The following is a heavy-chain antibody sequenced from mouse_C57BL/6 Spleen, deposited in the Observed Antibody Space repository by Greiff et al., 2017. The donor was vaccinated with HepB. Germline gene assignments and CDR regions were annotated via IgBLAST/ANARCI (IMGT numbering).Heavy chain of an antibody. CDR2: IDPETGGT. CDR1: GYTFTDYE. CDR3: TRGRYSNYKGY. D-gene: IGHD2-5*01. J-gene: IGHJ2*01. V-gene: IGHV1-15*01. Sequence: QVQLQQSGAELVRPGASVTLSCKASGYTFTDYEMHWVKQTPVHGLEWIGAIDPETGGTAYNQKFKGKAILTADKSSSTAYMELRSLTSEDSAVYYCTRGRYSNYKGYWGQGTTLTVSS.